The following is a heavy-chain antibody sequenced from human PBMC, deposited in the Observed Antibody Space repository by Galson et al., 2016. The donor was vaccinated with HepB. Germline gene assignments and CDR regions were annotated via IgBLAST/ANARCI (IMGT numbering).Heavy chain of an antibody. D-gene: IGHD5-12*01. CDR3: ARATSRAYYYGMDV. J-gene: IGHJ6*02. CDR2: YNGNT. Sequence: YNGNTNYTQKFRGSVTMTRDTSISTAYLELRRLTSDDTAVYYCARATSRAYYYGMDVWGQGTTVTVSS. V-gene: IGHV1-2*04.